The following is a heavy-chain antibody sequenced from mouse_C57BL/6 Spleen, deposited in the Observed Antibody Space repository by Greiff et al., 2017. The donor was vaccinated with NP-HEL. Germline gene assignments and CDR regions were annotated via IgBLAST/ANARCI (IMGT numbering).Heavy chain of an antibody. CDR1: GYTFTSYW. V-gene: IGHV1-69*01. CDR2: IDPSDSYT. Sequence: VQLVESGAELVMPGASVKLSCKASGYTFTSYWMHWVKQRPGQGLEWIGEIDPSDSYTNYNQKFKGKSTLTVDKSSSTAYMQLSSLTSEDSAVYYCARSGYYGSSYGWYFDVWGTGTTVTVSS. J-gene: IGHJ1*03. CDR3: ARSGYYGSSYGWYFDV. D-gene: IGHD1-1*01.